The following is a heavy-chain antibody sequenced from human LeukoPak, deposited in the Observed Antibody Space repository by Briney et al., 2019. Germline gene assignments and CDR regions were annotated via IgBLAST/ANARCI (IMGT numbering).Heavy chain of an antibody. Sequence: PGRSLRLSCAASGFTFSSYAMHWVRQAPGKGLEWVAVISYDGSNKYYADSVKGRFTISRDNSKNTLYLQMNSLRPEDTAVYYCAIFGEPTHYYYMDVWGKGTTVTISS. J-gene: IGHJ6*03. CDR3: AIFGEPTHYYYMDV. CDR1: GFTFSSYA. V-gene: IGHV3-30*04. D-gene: IGHD3-10*01. CDR2: ISYDGSNK.